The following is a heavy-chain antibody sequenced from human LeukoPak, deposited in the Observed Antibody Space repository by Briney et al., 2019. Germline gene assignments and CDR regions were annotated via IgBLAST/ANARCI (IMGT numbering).Heavy chain of an antibody. J-gene: IGHJ4*02. CDR1: GGSIRSYY. Sequence: SETLSLTCTVSGGSIRSYYWSWIRQPPGKGLEWIGYIYYSGSTNYNPSLKSRVTISVDTSKNQFSLKLSSVTAADTAVYYCASGRVTRLLDYWGQGTLVTVSS. V-gene: IGHV4-59*01. D-gene: IGHD4-17*01. CDR2: IYYSGST. CDR3: ASGRVTRLLDY.